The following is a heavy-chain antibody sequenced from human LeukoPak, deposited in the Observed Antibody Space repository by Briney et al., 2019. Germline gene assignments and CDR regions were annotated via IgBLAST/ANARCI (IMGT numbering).Heavy chain of an antibody. CDR3: ARSEKNYDFWTGEDY. D-gene: IGHD3-3*01. CDR1: GFTFSDYY. V-gene: IGHV3-11*04. Sequence: GGSLRLSCAASGFTFSDYYMTWIRQPPGKGLEWISYISSSGSTLDYTDSVKGRFTISRDNANNSVSLQMNSLRAEDTAVYYRARSEKNYDFWTGEDYWGQGTLVTVSS. CDR2: ISSSGSTL. J-gene: IGHJ4*02.